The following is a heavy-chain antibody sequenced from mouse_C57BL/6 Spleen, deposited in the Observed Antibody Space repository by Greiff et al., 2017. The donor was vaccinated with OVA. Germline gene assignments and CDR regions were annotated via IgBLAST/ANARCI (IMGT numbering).Heavy chain of an antibody. CDR3: AFITTVVATDYYAMDY. V-gene: IGHV1-9*01. CDR1: GYTFTGYW. J-gene: IGHJ4*01. D-gene: IGHD1-1*01. CDR2: ILPGSGST. Sequence: QVQLQQSGAELMKPGASVKLSCKATGYTFTGYWIEWVKQRPGHGLEWIGEILPGSGSTNYNEKFKGKATFTADTSSNTAYMQLSSLTTEDSAIYYCAFITTVVATDYYAMDYWDQGTSVTVSS.